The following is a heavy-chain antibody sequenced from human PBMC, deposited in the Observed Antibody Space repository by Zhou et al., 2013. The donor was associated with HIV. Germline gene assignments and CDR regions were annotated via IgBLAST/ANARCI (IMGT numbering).Heavy chain of an antibody. CDR1: GGTFSSYA. J-gene: IGHJ6*03. CDR2: IIPILGIA. V-gene: IGHV1-69*04. CDR3: ARHPDPVVAASPRYYYYYMDV. D-gene: IGHD2-15*01. Sequence: QVQLVQSGAEVKKPGSSVKVSCKASGGTFSSYAISWVRQAPGQGLEWMGRIIPILGIANYAQKFQGRVTITADKSTSTAYMELSSLRSEDTAVYYCARHPDPVVAASPRYYYYYMDVWGKGTTVTVSS.